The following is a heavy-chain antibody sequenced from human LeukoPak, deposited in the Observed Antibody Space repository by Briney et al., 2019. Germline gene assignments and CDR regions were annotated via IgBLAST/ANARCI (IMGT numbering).Heavy chain of an antibody. CDR2: IYYSGST. D-gene: IGHD3-9*01. CDR1: DGSISSYY. Sequence: SETLSLTCTVSDGSISSYYWSWIRQPPGKGLEWIGYIYYSGSTNYNPSLKSRVTISVDTSKNQFSLKLSSVTAADTAVYYCARQRYDILTGYYSDWFDPWGQGTLVTVSS. J-gene: IGHJ5*02. CDR3: ARQRYDILTGYYSDWFDP. V-gene: IGHV4-59*08.